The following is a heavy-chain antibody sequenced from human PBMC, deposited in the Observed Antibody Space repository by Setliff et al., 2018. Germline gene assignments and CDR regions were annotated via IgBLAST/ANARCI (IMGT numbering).Heavy chain of an antibody. Sequence: PSETLSLTCTVSGASINNHFWSWIRQPPGKGLEWIGYLSHSGSSNYNPSLKSRVTISVDMSKNQFSLKLSSVTAADTAVYYCARDNTMVGATDYWGLGTLVTVSS. CDR3: ARDNTMVGATDY. CDR1: GASINNHF. J-gene: IGHJ4*02. V-gene: IGHV4-59*08. D-gene: IGHD1-26*01. CDR2: LSHSGSS.